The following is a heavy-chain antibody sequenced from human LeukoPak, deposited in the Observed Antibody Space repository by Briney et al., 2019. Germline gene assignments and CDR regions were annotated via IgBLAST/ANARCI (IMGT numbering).Heavy chain of an antibody. Sequence: PGGSLRLSCAASGFTFSSYGMHWVRQAPGKGLEWVAVISYDGSNKYYADSVKGRFTISRDNSKNTLYLQMNSLRAEDTAVYYCARDLPIGGYYRNWFDPWGQGTLVTVSS. CDR3: ARDLPIGGYYRNWFDP. CDR1: GFTFSSYG. J-gene: IGHJ5*02. D-gene: IGHD3-22*01. CDR2: ISYDGSNK. V-gene: IGHV3-30*03.